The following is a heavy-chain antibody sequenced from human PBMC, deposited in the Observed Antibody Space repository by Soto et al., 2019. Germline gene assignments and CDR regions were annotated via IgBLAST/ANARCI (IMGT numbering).Heavy chain of an antibody. CDR3: AREDSIIIPAVSDF. CDR1: GFAFNNYG. D-gene: IGHD2-2*01. V-gene: IGHV3-21*01. J-gene: IGHJ4*02. CDR2: ISKSDYT. Sequence: GGSLRLSCTVSGFAFNNYGINWVRQAPGKGLEWVSSISKSDYTYYSDSVKGRFTISRDNAKNSVSLQMNTLRVEDTAVHYCAREDSIIIPAVSDFWGQGTRVTVSS.